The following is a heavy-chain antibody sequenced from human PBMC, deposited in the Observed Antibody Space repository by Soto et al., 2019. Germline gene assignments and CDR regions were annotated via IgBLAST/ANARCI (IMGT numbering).Heavy chain of an antibody. CDR1: GGTFSTYP. Sequence: QVQLVQSGAEVRLPGSSVKVSCKASGGTFSTYPINRVRQAPGQGLEWMGGIIPLIGTTNYAQKFKGRVTITADESTSTAYMELSSLRAEDAAVYYCARGATHGSSWYFWFDPWGQGTLVTVSS. V-gene: IGHV1-69*01. CDR3: ARGATHGSSWYFWFDP. J-gene: IGHJ5*02. D-gene: IGHD6-13*01. CDR2: IIPLIGTT.